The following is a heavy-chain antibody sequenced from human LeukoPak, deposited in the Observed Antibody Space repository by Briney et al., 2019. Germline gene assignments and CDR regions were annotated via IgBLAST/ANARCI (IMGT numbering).Heavy chain of an antibody. CDR2: INPNSGGT. J-gene: IGHJ4*02. Sequence: GGSLRLSCAASGFTFSTYAMHWVRQAPGKGLEWVAWINPNSGGTNYAQRFQGRVTTTTDTSISTVYMELSSLRYDDTAVYYCVRGVGAPNYFDYWGQGTLVTVSS. D-gene: IGHD3-16*01. CDR1: GFTFSTYA. CDR3: VRGVGAPNYFDY. V-gene: IGHV1-2*02.